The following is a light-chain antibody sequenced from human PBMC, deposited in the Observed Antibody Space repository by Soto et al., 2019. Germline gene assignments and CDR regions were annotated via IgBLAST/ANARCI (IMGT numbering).Light chain of an antibody. Sequence: EIVLTQSPGTLSLSPGKRATLSCRASQSVYNNLAWYQQKPGQAPRLLIYGASTRATGIPARFSGSGSGTDFTLTISRLEPEDFAVYYCQQYGRTFGQGTKVDIK. V-gene: IGKV3-20*01. CDR2: GAS. J-gene: IGKJ1*01. CDR1: QSVYNN. CDR3: QQYGRT.